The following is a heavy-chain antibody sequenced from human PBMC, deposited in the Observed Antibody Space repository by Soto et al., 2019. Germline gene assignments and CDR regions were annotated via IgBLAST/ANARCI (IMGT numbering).Heavy chain of an antibody. CDR2: IRVGGGDT. CDR3: AKCSVGTVRTSGWCNWFDP. D-gene: IGHD6-19*01. Sequence: EVRLLESGGGLAQPGGSRRLSCAASGFTFSSSAMNWVRQAPGKGLEWVSSIRVGGGDTFYADSVRGRFTVSRDISRNVLYLQMNSLRAEDTAIYYCAKCSVGTVRTSGWCNWFDPWGQGTLVTVS. V-gene: IGHV3-23*01. CDR1: GFTFSSSA. J-gene: IGHJ5*02.